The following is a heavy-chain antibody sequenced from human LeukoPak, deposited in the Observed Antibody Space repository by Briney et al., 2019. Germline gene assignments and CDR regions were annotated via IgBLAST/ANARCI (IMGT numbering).Heavy chain of an antibody. CDR2: ISYDGSNK. CDR3: AKPARTDYADY. D-gene: IGHD1-14*01. Sequence: GGSLRLSCAASGFTFSSYAMHWVRQAPGKGLEWVAVISYDGSNKYYADSVKGRFTISRDNSKNTLYLQMNSLRAEDTAVYYCAKPARTDYADYWGQGTLVTVSS. J-gene: IGHJ4*02. CDR1: GFTFSSYA. V-gene: IGHV3-30*04.